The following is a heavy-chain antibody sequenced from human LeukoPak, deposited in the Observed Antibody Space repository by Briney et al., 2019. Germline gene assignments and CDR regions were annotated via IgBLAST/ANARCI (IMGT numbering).Heavy chain of an antibody. D-gene: IGHD5-12*01. V-gene: IGHV1-18*01. Sequence: ASVKASCKASGYTFTSYGISWVRQAPGQGLEWMGWISAYNGNTNYAQKLQGRVTMTTDTSTSTAYMELRSLRSDDTAVYYCARDVEGGYDLVTGDYWGQGTLVTVSS. J-gene: IGHJ4*02. CDR3: ARDVEGGYDLVTGDY. CDR2: ISAYNGNT. CDR1: GYTFTSYG.